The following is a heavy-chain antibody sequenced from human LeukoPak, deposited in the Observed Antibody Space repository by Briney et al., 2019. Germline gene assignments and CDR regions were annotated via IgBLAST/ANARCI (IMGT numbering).Heavy chain of an antibody. D-gene: IGHD2-2*01. J-gene: IGHJ4*02. Sequence: SETLSLTCTVSGGSVSSGSYYWSWFRRPPGKGLEWIGYIYYSGGTNDNPALKSQATITEETSTNQFSLTQSSVTAADTAVYYCAGGVVVVAAAGFDDWGEGTLVTVSA. CDR3: AGGVVVVAAAGFDD. V-gene: IGHV4-61*01. CDR2: IYYSGGT. CDR1: GGSVSSGSYY.